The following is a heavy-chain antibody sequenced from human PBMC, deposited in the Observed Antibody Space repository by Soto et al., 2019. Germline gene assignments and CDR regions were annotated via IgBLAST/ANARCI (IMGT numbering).Heavy chain of an antibody. CDR2: INAGNGNT. CDR3: ASEPLYNWKLIGAFDI. D-gene: IGHD1-1*01. CDR1: GYTFTSYA. Sequence: ASVKVSCKASGYTFTSYAMHWVRQAPGQRLEWMGWINAGNGNTKYSQKFQGRVTITRDTSASTAYMELSSLRSEDTAVYYCASEPLYNWKLIGAFDIWGQGTMVTVSS. V-gene: IGHV1-3*01. J-gene: IGHJ3*02.